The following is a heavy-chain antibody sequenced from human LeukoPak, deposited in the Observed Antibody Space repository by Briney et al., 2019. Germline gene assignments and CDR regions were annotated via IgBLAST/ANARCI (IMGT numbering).Heavy chain of an antibody. Sequence: MPSETLSLTCTVSGGSISSSGYYWGWIRQTPGKGLEWIGSIYYSGSNYHNPSLKSRVSMSVDTSKNQFSLKLSSVTAADTAVYYCARVSGYDWESFYDYWGQGTLVTVSS. J-gene: IGHJ4*02. CDR1: GGSISSSGYY. V-gene: IGHV4-39*07. CDR3: ARVSGYDWESFYDY. CDR2: IYYSGSN. D-gene: IGHD5-12*01.